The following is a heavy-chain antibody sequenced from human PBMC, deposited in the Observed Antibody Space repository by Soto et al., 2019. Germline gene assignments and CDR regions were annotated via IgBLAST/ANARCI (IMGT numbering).Heavy chain of an antibody. CDR2: LNGGNGNT. CDR1: GYTFTDYS. Sequence: QVQLVQSGAEVKKPGASVKVSCKASGYTFTDYSMHWVRQAPGQRLEWMAWLNGGNGNTKYSQKFQGRLTITRDTSASTAYMELSSLTPEDTAVYYCARVQVPAVGMVVWRDPWGQGTLVTVSS. J-gene: IGHJ5*02. D-gene: IGHD6-13*01. V-gene: IGHV1-3*01. CDR3: ARVQVPAVGMVVWRDP.